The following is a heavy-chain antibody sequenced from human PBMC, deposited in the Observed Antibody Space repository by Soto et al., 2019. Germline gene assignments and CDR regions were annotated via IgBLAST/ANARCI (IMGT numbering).Heavy chain of an antibody. V-gene: IGHV1-69*06. D-gene: IGHD5-12*01. CDR1: GGTFSSYD. CDR3: ARGGRDGYEPSFDY. CDR2: IIPIFGTA. J-gene: IGHJ4*02. Sequence: SVKVSCKASGGTFSSYDISWVRQAPGQGLEWMGGIIPIFGTANYAQKFQGRVTITADKSMRTAYMELSSLRSEDTAVYYCARGGRDGYEPSFDYWGQGTLVTVSS.